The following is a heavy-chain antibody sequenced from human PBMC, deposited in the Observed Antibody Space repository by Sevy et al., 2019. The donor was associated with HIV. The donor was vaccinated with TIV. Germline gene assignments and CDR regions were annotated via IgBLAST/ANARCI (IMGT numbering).Heavy chain of an antibody. CDR2: IRYEGTNE. Sequence: GGSLRLSCAASGFTFSNHAMHWVRQAPGKGLEWVAFIRYEGTNEYYADSVKGRFTISRDNSKNTLYLQMNSLRPEDTAVYYCARDRKVLLVVYAIPFDVFDIWGQGTMVTVSS. CDR3: ARDRKVLLVVYAIPFDVFDI. J-gene: IGHJ3*02. D-gene: IGHD2-8*02. V-gene: IGHV3-30*02. CDR1: GFTFSNHA.